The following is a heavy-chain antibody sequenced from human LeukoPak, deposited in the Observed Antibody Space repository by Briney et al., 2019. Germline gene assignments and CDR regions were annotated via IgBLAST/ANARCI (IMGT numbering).Heavy chain of an antibody. CDR2: INPSGGST. CDR1: GYTFTSYY. Sequence: ASVKVSCKASGYTFTSYYMHWVRQAPGQGLEWMGIINPSGGSTSYAQKFQGRVTMTRDMSTSTVYMELSNLRSEDTAVYYCARALIAARTFDYWGQGTLVTVSS. J-gene: IGHJ4*02. D-gene: IGHD6-6*01. CDR3: ARALIAARTFDY. V-gene: IGHV1-46*01.